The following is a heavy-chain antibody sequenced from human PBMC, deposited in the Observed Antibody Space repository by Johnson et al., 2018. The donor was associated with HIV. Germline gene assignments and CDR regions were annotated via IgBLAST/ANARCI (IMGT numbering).Heavy chain of an antibody. CDR1: GFTFSSYG. D-gene: IGHD5-18*01. J-gene: IGHJ3*02. CDR3: AKDSRYSYCPVAFDI. CDR2: IRYDGSNK. Sequence: QVQLVESGGGVVQPGGSLRLSCAASGFTFSSYGMHWVRQAPGKGLEWVAFIRYDGSNKYYADSVKGRFTISRDNSKNTLYLQMNSLRAEDTAVYYCAKDSRYSYCPVAFDIWGQGTMVTFSS. V-gene: IGHV3-30*02.